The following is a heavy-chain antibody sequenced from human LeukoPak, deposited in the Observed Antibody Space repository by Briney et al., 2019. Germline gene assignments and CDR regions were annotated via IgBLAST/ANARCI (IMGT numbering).Heavy chain of an antibody. CDR3: ARDSDFDWYNYYAMDV. CDR1: GFTFSSYS. CDR2: ISSSSSYI. J-gene: IGHJ6*04. V-gene: IGHV3-21*01. Sequence: GGSLRLSCAASGFTFSSYSMNWVRQAPGKGLEWVSSISSSSSYIYYADSVKGRFTISRDNAKNSLYLQMNSLRAEDTAVYYCARDSDFDWYNYYAMDVWGKGTTVTVSS. D-gene: IGHD3-9*01.